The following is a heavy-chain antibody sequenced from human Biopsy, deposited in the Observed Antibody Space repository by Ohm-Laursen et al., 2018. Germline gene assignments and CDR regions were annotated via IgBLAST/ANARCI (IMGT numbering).Heavy chain of an antibody. CDR1: GFTFSVYT. CDR2: IWYDGSSE. CDR3: ARDPIVGSKADGMDV. D-gene: IGHD1-26*01. J-gene: IGHJ6*02. V-gene: IGHV3-33*01. Sequence: SLRLSCAASGFTFSVYTMHWVRQAPGKGLEWEAIIWYDGSSEYYADSVKGRFTISRDNSKNTVYLQMNSLRVEDTAVYYCARDPIVGSKADGMDVWGQGTTVTVSS.